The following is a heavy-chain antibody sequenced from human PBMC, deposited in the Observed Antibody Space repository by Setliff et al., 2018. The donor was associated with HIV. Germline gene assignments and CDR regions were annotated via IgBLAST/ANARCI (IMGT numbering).Heavy chain of an antibody. CDR3: ARDVTYCSGGTCGKIFDY. CDR2: IYYSGRI. CDR1: GDSITRGGYY. V-gene: IGHV4-31*11. Sequence: PSETLSLTCAVSGDSITRGGYYWSWIRQFAGKGLEWIADIYYSGRINYNPSLKSRILISVDTSKNQFSLKLDSVTAADTAVYYCARDVTYCSGGTCGKIFDYWGQGTLVTVSS. D-gene: IGHD2-15*01. J-gene: IGHJ4*02.